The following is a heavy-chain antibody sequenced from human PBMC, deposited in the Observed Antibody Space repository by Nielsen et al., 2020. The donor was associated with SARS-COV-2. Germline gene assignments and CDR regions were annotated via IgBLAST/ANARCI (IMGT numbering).Heavy chain of an antibody. CDR3: AKEGIVVVPAAILSYYYYYYYMDV. Sequence: WIRQPPGKGLEWVSSISSSSYIYYADSVKGRFTISRDNAKNSLYLQMNSLRAEDTAVYYCAKEGIVVVPAAILSYYYYYYYMDVWGKGTTVTVSS. D-gene: IGHD2-2*01. V-gene: IGHV3-69-1*01. J-gene: IGHJ6*03. CDR2: ISSSSYI.